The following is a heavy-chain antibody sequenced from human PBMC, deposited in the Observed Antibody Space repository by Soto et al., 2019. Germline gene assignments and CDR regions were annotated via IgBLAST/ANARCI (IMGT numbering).Heavy chain of an antibody. D-gene: IGHD3-22*01. J-gene: IGHJ3*02. CDR3: ARDLLEDPADYYDTKTDGFDI. CDR2: ISKDGSKK. V-gene: IGHV3-30*03. CDR1: GFMFSGFG. Sequence: GGSLRLSCAASGFMFSGFGMHWVRQAPGKGLQWVAGISKDGSKKYYGDSVKGRFTISRDNSRNTVSLQMNSLRAEDTAVYYCARDLLEDPADYYDTKTDGFDIWGQGTMVTVSS.